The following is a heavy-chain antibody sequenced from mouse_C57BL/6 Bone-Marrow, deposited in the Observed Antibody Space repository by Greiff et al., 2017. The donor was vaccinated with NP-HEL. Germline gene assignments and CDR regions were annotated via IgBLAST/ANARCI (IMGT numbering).Heavy chain of an antibody. V-gene: IGHV1-19*01. CDR1: GYTFTDYY. CDR3: ARSGTVFAY. J-gene: IGHJ3*01. D-gene: IGHD1-1*01. CDR2: INPYNGGT. Sequence: EVQGVESGPVLVKPGASVKMSCKASGYTFTDYYMNWVKQSHGKSLEWIGVINPYNGGTSYNQKFKGKATLTVDKSSSTAYMELNSLTSEDSAVYYCARSGTVFAYWGQGTLVTVSA.